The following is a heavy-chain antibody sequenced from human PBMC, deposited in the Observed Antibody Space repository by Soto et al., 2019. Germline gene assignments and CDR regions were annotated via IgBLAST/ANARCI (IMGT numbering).Heavy chain of an antibody. Sequence: ASVKVSCKASGYTFTSYAMHWVRQAPGQRLEWMGWINAGNGNTKYSQKFQGRVTITRDTSASTAYMELSSLRSEDTAVYYCARANMRIQLWTPFGYWGQGTLVTVSS. CDR3: ARANMRIQLWTPFGY. D-gene: IGHD5-18*01. CDR2: INAGNGNT. CDR1: GYTFTSYA. V-gene: IGHV1-3*01. J-gene: IGHJ4*02.